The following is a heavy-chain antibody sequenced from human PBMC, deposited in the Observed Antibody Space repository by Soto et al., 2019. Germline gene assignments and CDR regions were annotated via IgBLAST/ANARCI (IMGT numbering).Heavy chain of an antibody. CDR2: ISGSGGST. CDR3: AKEPRYSSSPLLIY. Sequence: WGSLRLSCAASGFTFSSYAMSWVRQAPGKGLEWVSAISGSGGSTYYADSVKGRFTISRDNSKNTLYLQMNSLRAEDTAVYYCAKEPRYSSSPLLIYWGQGTLVTVSS. CDR1: GFTFSSYA. J-gene: IGHJ4*02. D-gene: IGHD6-13*01. V-gene: IGHV3-23*01.